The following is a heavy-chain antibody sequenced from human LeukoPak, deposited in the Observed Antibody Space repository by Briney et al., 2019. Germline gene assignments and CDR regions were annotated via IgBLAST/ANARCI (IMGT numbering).Heavy chain of an antibody. D-gene: IGHD1-1*01. CDR1: GGSISSSSYY. V-gene: IGHV4-39*07. CDR2: IYYSGST. CDR3: ARGYLLGNQLFDY. J-gene: IGHJ4*02. Sequence: SETLSLTCTVSGGSISSSSYYWGWIRQPPGKGLEWIGSIYYSGSTYYNPSLKSRVTISVDTSKNQFSLKLSSVTAADTAVYYCARGYLLGNQLFDYWGQGTLVTVSS.